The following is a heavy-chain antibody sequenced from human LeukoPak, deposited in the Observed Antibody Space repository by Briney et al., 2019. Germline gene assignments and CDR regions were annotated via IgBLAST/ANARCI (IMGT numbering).Heavy chain of an antibody. V-gene: IGHV4-31*03. CDR1: GGSISSGGYY. Sequence: SETLSLTCTVSGGSISSGGYYWSWIRQHPGKGLEWIGYIYYSGSTYYNPSLKSRGTISVDTSKNQFSLKLSSVTAADTAVYYCARGLVVVPFDYWGQGTLVTVSS. CDR3: ARGLVVVPFDY. CDR2: IYYSGST. J-gene: IGHJ4*02. D-gene: IGHD6-6*01.